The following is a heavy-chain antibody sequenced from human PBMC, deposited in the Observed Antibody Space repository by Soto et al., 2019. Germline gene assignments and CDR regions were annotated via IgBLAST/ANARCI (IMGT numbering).Heavy chain of an antibody. CDR3: AGGGNDLDY. CDR2: VYYSGST. D-gene: IGHD2-15*01. CDR1: GDSVSSGAYY. J-gene: IGHJ4*02. V-gene: IGHV4-61*08. Sequence: SETLSLTCSVSGDSVSSGAYYWSWIRQPPGKGLEWIGYVYYSGSTSYNPSLETGVTISVDTSKNQFSLKLSSVTPADTAVYYCAGGGNDLDYWGQGTLVTVSS.